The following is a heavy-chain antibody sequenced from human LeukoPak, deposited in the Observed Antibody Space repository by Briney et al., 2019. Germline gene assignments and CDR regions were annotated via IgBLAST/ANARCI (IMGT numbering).Heavy chain of an antibody. CDR1: GYTFTSYA. CDR3: ARDQSRYELH. V-gene: IGHV1-3*01. J-gene: IGHJ4*02. D-gene: IGHD1-7*01. Sequence: GASVKVSCKASGYTFTSYAIHWVRQAPGQRLEWMGWINAADGSTKYSQKFQDRVTITRDTSASTAYMEVSSLRSEDTAVYYCARDQSRYELHWGQGTLVTVSS. CDR2: INAADGST.